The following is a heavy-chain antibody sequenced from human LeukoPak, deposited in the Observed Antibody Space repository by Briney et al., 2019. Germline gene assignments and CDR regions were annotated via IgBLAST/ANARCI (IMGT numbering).Heavy chain of an antibody. J-gene: IGHJ3*02. CDR2: INHSGST. Sequence: SETLSLTCTVSGGSISTYYWSWIRQPPGKGLEWIGEINHSGSTNYNPSLKSRVTISVDTSKNQFSLKLSSVTAADTAVYYCARASPRSYYYDSSGYYAAGGAFDIWGQGTMVTVSS. CDR3: ARASPRSYYYDSSGYYAAGGAFDI. V-gene: IGHV4-34*01. CDR1: GGSISTYY. D-gene: IGHD3-22*01.